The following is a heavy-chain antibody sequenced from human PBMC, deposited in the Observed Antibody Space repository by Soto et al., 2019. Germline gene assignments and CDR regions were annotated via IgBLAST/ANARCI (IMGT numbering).Heavy chain of an antibody. Sequence: SETLSLTCAVSGGSISTSNWWSWVRQPPGTGLEWIGEINHSGSTNYNPSLKSRVTISVDTSKNQFSLKLTSVTAADTAVYYCARDKITGLFDYWGQGTLVTVSS. CDR3: ARDKITGLFDY. V-gene: IGHV4-4*02. CDR2: INHSGST. CDR1: GGSISTSNW. D-gene: IGHD2-8*02. J-gene: IGHJ4*02.